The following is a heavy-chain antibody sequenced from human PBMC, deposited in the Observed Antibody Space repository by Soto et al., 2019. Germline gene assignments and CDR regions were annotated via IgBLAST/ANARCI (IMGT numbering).Heavy chain of an antibody. CDR3: ARGRMVRGVIANWFDP. D-gene: IGHD3-10*01. CDR2: IIPIFGTA. V-gene: IGHV1-69*13. CDR1: GGTFSSYA. Sequence: ASVKFSCKASGGTFSSYAISWVRQAPGQGLEWMGGIIPIFGTANYAQKFQGRVTITADESTSTAYMELSSLRSEDTAVYYCARGRMVRGVIANWFDPWGQGTLVTVSS. J-gene: IGHJ5*02.